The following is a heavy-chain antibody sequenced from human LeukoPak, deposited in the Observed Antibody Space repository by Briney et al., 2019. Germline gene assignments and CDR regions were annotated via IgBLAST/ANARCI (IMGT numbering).Heavy chain of an antibody. CDR3: ATLTHYNSRSFAFDI. J-gene: IGHJ3*02. D-gene: IGHD3-22*01. CDR2: INGDEIIT. Sequence: GGSLRLSCEASGFIFSRYWMYWVRQAPGKGLVWVSHINGDEIITKYADFVEGRFTISRDNAKNTLFLQMNSLRAEDTALYYCATLTHYNSRSFAFDIWGQGTLVAVSS. CDR1: GFIFSRYW. V-gene: IGHV3-74*03.